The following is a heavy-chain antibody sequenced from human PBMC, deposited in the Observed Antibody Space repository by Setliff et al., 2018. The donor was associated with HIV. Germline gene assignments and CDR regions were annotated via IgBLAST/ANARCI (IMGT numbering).Heavy chain of an antibody. D-gene: IGHD5-12*01. J-gene: IGHJ4*02. CDR2: IYTDGTI. V-gene: IGHV4-61*09. CDR1: GGSISSGSYY. Sequence: KASETLSLTCSVSGGSISSGSYYWGWTRQPAGKGLEWIGYIYTDGTIKYNPSLKSRLTISLDTSKNQFSLKLNSVTAADTAVYYCERGGQSSGYAIEYWGQGTLVTVSS. CDR3: ERGGQSSGYAIEY.